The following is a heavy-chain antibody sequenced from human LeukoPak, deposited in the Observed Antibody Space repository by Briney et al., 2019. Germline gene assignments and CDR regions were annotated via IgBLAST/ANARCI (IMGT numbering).Heavy chain of an antibody. CDR2: INHSGST. CDR1: GGSFSGYY. J-gene: IGHJ6*03. V-gene: IGHV4-34*01. Sequence: SETLSLTCAVYGGSFSGYYWSWIRQPPGKGLEWIGEINHSGSTNYNPSLKSRVTISVATSKNQPSLKLSSVTAADTVVYCCARGYSSSWYVGYYYYMYVWGKGTTVTVSS. D-gene: IGHD6-13*01. CDR3: ARGYSSSWYVGYYYYMYV.